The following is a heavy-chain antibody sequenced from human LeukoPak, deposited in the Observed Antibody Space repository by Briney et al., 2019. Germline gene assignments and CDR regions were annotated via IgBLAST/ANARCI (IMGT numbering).Heavy chain of an antibody. CDR1: GFTFSSYA. V-gene: IGHV3-23*01. J-gene: IGHJ4*02. D-gene: IGHD3-9*01. CDR2: VSGSGGST. Sequence: GGSLRLSCAASGFTFSSYAMSWVRQAPGKGLEWVSAVSGSGGSTYYADSVKGRFTISRDNSKNTLYLQMNSLRAEDTAVYYCAKDPLYYDILTGYNPSDYWGQGTLVTVCS. CDR3: AKDPLYYDILTGYNPSDY.